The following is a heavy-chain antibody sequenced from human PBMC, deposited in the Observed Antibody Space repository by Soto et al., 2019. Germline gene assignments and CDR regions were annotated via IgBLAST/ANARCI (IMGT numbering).Heavy chain of an antibody. Sequence: LSRTCTVSGGSISSYYWSWIRQPPGKGLEWIGYIYYSGSTNYNPSLKSRVTISVDTSKNQFSLKLSSVTAADTAVYYCARSRRGGMDVWGQGTTVTVYS. J-gene: IGHJ6*02. D-gene: IGHD3-10*01. V-gene: IGHV4-59*01. CDR1: GGSISSYY. CDR2: IYYSGST. CDR3: ARSRRGGMDV.